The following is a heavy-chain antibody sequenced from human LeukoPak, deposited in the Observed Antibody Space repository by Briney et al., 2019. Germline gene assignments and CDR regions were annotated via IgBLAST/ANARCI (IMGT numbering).Heavy chain of an antibody. CDR3: ANAPTGTYRFDY. J-gene: IGHJ4*02. Sequence: GGSLRLSCAASGFTFTRYAMTWVRQAPGKGLEWVSTISDTGGFTFYADSVKGRFTISRDNSKNTLYLQMTSLRADDTAAYYCANAPTGTYRFDYWGQGTLVTVSS. CDR2: ISDTGGFT. V-gene: IGHV3-23*01. CDR1: GFTFTRYA. D-gene: IGHD4-17*01.